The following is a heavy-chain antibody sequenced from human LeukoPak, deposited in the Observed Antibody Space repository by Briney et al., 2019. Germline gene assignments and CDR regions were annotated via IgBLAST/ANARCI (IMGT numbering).Heavy chain of an antibody. Sequence: ASVKVSCKASGGTFSSYAISWVRQAPGQGLEWMGGIIPIFGTANYAQKFQGRVTITADESTSTAYMELSSLRSEDTAVYYCARGSYRYCSSTSCYTAFDYWGQGTLATVSS. CDR1: GGTFSSYA. CDR2: IIPIFGTA. D-gene: IGHD2-2*02. J-gene: IGHJ4*02. CDR3: ARGSYRYCSSTSCYTAFDY. V-gene: IGHV1-69*13.